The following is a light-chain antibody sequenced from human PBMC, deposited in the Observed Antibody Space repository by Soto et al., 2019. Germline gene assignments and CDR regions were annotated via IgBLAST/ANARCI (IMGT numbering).Light chain of an antibody. V-gene: IGKV3-11*01. CDR2: DAS. CDR1: QSIGLA. CDR3: QQYNNWPPIFT. Sequence: EIVLTQSPATLSLSPGERATLSCRASQSIGLAIAWYQHKPGQAPRLLIFDASQRATGIPARFRGSGSGTDFTLSISSLEPEDFAVYYCQQYNNWPPIFTFGPGTKVDIK. J-gene: IGKJ3*01.